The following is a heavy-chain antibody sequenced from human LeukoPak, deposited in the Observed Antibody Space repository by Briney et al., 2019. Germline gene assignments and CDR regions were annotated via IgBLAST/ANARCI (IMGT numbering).Heavy chain of an antibody. V-gene: IGHV3-30*03. J-gene: IGHJ3*02. CDR2: ISYDGSNK. CDR1: GFTFSSYG. D-gene: IGHD3-3*01. CDR3: ATRITIFGVVREDAFDI. Sequence: QPGGSLRLSCAASGFTFSSYGMHWVRQAPGKGLEWVAVISYDGSNKYYADSVKGRFTISRDNSKNTLYLQMNSLRAEDTAVYYCATRITIFGVVREDAFDIWGQGTMVTVSS.